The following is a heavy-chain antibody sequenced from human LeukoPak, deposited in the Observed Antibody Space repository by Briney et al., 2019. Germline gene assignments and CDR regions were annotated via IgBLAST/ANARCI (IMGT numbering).Heavy chain of an antibody. CDR3: AKDKGSSGWDFDY. D-gene: IGHD6-19*01. CDR1: GFTFDDYA. Sequence: PGGSLRLSCAASGFTFDDYAMHWVRQAPGKDLEWVSGISWNSGSIGYADSVKGRFTISRDNAKNSLYLQMNSLRAEDTALYYCAKDKGSSGWDFDYWGQGTLVTVSS. J-gene: IGHJ4*02. CDR2: ISWNSGSI. V-gene: IGHV3-9*01.